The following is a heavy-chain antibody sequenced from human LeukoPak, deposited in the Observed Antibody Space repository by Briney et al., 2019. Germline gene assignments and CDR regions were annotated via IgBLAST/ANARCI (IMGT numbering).Heavy chain of an antibody. Sequence: GESLKISGKGSGYSFTSYWIGWVRQMPGKGLEWMGIIYPGDSDTRYNPSFQGQVTISADKSISTAYLQWSSLKASDTAMYYCARRVVVVAAPLGYFDYWGQGTLVTVSS. CDR1: GYSFTSYW. CDR3: ARRVVVVAAPLGYFDY. V-gene: IGHV5-51*01. D-gene: IGHD2-15*01. CDR2: IYPGDSDT. J-gene: IGHJ4*02.